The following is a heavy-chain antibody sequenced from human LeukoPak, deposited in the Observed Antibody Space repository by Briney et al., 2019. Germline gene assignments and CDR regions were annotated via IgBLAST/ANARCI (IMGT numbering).Heavy chain of an antibody. J-gene: IGHJ4*02. D-gene: IGHD3-10*01. CDR3: ARRQVGGYLFDY. CDR1: GGSISSYY. Sequence: SETLSLTCTVSGGSISSYYWSWIRQPPGKGLEWIGYIYYSGSTNYNPSLKSRGTISVDTSKNQLSLKLSSVTAADTAVYYCARRQVGGYLFDYWGQGTLVTVSS. CDR2: IYYSGST. V-gene: IGHV4-59*01.